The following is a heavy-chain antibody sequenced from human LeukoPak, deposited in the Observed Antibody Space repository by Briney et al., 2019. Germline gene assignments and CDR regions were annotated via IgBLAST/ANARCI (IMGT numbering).Heavy chain of an antibody. Sequence: SETLSLTCTVSDGSFTSGNYYWGWIRQPPRKGLEWIATIYYSGSTIYTPSLKSRLAISRNTSSDQFSLRLTSVTAADTAVYYCARAPIVVVSTPFFDTWGQGILVTVSS. V-gene: IGHV4-39*07. J-gene: IGHJ4*02. CDR3: ARAPIVVVSTPFFDT. D-gene: IGHD3-22*01. CDR1: DGSFTSGNYY. CDR2: IYYSGST.